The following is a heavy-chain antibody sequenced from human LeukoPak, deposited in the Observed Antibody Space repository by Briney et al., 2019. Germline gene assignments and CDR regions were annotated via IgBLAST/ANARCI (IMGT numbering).Heavy chain of an antibody. Sequence: PSETLSLTCTVSGDSISSSNYYWGWIRQPPGKGPEWIGSIYYSGTTYHNPSLKSRVTISVDTSRNQFSLKVSSVTDADTAVYYCARQRRYDYYMDVWGKGTTVTDSS. CDR2: IYYSGTT. J-gene: IGHJ6*03. CDR3: ARQRRYDYYMDV. CDR1: GDSISSSNYY. V-gene: IGHV4-39*01. D-gene: IGHD3-9*01.